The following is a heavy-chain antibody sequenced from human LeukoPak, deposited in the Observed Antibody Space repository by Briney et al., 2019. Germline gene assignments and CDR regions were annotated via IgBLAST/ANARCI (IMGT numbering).Heavy chain of an antibody. V-gene: IGHV4-30-2*01. J-gene: IGHJ4*02. CDR2: IYHSGST. D-gene: IGHD1/OR15-1a*01. Sequence: PSQTLSLTCTVSGGSISSGGYYWSWIRQPPGKGLEWIGYIYHSGSTYYNPSLKSRVTISVDRSKNQFSLKLSSVTAADTAVYYCARDSITGTFGYWGQGTLVTVSS. CDR3: ARDSITGTFGY. CDR1: GGSISSGGYY.